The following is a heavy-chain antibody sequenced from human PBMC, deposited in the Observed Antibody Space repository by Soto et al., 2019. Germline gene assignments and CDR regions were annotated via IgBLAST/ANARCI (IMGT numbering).Heavy chain of an antibody. CDR2: IYYSGST. CDR1: GGSISSYY. V-gene: IGHV4-59*01. Sequence: QVQLQESGPGLVKPSETLSLTCTVSGGSISSYYWSWIRQPPGKGLEWIGYIYYSGSTNYNPSLSCRVSISVGTSKDQFSLKLSSVTAADTAVYYCARDGSVSHYAFDIWGQGTMVTVSS. J-gene: IGHJ3*02. CDR3: ARDGSVSHYAFDI.